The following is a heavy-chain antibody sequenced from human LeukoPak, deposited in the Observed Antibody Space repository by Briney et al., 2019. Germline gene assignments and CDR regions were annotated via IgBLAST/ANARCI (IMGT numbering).Heavy chain of an antibody. CDR2: INPNSGGT. CDR1: GYTFTDYF. J-gene: IGHJ5*02. D-gene: IGHD4-11*01. V-gene: IGHV1-2*02. CDR3: ARGGAMTTTRNWFDP. Sequence: ASVKVSCKASGYTFTDYFIHWVRQAPGQGLEWMGWINPNSGGTNYAQRFQGRVTMTRDTSISTAYMELSSLISDDTAVYYCARGGAMTTTRNWFDPWGQGNLVTVSS.